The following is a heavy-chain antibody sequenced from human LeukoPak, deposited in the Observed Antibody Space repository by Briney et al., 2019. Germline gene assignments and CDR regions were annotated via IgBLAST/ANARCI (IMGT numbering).Heavy chain of an antibody. CDR1: SGSISSYY. CDR2: IYTSGST. Sequence: PSETLSLTCTVSSGSISSYYWSWIRQPAGKGLEWIGRIYTSGSTNYNPSLKSRVTISIDMSRNQFSLKLSSLTAADTAVYYCASRPYTYGYFDNRGPGTLVTGSS. CDR3: ASRPYTYGYFDN. J-gene: IGHJ4*01. D-gene: IGHD2-2*02. V-gene: IGHV4-4*07.